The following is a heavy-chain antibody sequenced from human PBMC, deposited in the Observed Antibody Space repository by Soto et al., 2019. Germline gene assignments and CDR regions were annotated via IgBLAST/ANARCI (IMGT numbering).Heavy chain of an antibody. D-gene: IGHD2-8*01. CDR3: ATDRDAYSSKDICTDPYFDY. CDR2: MSDNSIVR. V-gene: IGHV3-48*02. CDR1: GFTFSTYS. J-gene: IGHJ4*02. Sequence: GGTLRLSCAASGFTFSTYSINWVRQAPGKGLEWIWYMSDNSIVRYYADAANDRITIPRNKAKNSLYLQMNSLSHEVTSVYYCATDRDAYSSKDICTDPYFDYWGQGTLVTVSS.